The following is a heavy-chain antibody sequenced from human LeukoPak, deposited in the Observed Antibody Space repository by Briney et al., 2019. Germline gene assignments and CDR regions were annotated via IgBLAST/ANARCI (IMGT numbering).Heavy chain of an antibody. Sequence: TGGSLRLSCAASGFTFSSYWMSWVRQTPGKGLEWVANIKQDGSEEYYVDSVKGRFTISRDNAKKSVYLQMSSPRAEDTALYYCARGAWLSYWGQGTLVTVSS. CDR1: GFTFSSYW. CDR3: ARGAWLSY. D-gene: IGHD5-18*01. V-gene: IGHV3-7*01. CDR2: IKQDGSEE. J-gene: IGHJ4*02.